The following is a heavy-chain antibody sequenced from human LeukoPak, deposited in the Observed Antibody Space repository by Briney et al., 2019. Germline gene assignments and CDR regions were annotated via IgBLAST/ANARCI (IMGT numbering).Heavy chain of an antibody. Sequence: PSETLSLTCTVSGGSISSYYWSWIRQPPGKGLEWIGYIYYCGRPNYNPSLKSRVTISVDTSKNQFSLKLSSVTAADTAVYYCARHSPSGWSSHYYYYGMDVWGQGTTVTVSS. CDR3: ARHSPSGWSSHYYYYGMDV. D-gene: IGHD6-19*01. J-gene: IGHJ6*02. CDR2: IYYCGRP. CDR1: GGSISSYY. V-gene: IGHV4-59*08.